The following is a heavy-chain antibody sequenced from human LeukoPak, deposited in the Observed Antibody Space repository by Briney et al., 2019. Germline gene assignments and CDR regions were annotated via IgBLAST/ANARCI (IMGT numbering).Heavy chain of an antibody. D-gene: IGHD3-9*01. J-gene: IGHJ4*02. CDR3: ARQVMIRYFDWYFDY. Sequence: SETLSLTCTVSGGSISSYYWSWIRQPAGKGLEWIGRIYTSGSANYNPSLKSRVTMSVDTSKNQFSLKLSSVTAADTAVYYCARQVMIRYFDWYFDYWGQGTLVTVSS. CDR1: GGSISSYY. V-gene: IGHV4-4*07. CDR2: IYTSGSA.